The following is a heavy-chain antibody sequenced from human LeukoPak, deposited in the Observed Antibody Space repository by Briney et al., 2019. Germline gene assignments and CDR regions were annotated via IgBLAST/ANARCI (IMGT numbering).Heavy chain of an antibody. CDR1: GFTFSTYW. J-gene: IGHJ4*02. V-gene: IGHV3-7*01. CDR2: IKQDGSHK. CDR3: VREEGY. Sequence: GGSLRLSCAASGFTFSTYWMYWVRQAPGKGLEWVANIKQDGSHKYYVDSVKGRFTISRDNAKNSLYLQINSLRVEDTAVYYCVREEGYWGQGTLVTVSS.